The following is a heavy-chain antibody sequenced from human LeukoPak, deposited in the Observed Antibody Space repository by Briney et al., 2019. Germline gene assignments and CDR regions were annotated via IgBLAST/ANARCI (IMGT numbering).Heavy chain of an antibody. CDR3: ARGSGGSGKGDWFDP. V-gene: IGHV1-2*02. J-gene: IGHJ5*02. CDR1: GYTFTGYY. CDR2: INPNSGGT. Sequence: ASVKVSCKASGYTFTGYYMHWVRRAPGQGLEWMGWINPNSGGTNYAQKFQGRVTMTRDTSISTAYMELSRLRSDDTAVYYCARGSGGSGKGDWFDPWGQGTLVTVSS. D-gene: IGHD3-10*01.